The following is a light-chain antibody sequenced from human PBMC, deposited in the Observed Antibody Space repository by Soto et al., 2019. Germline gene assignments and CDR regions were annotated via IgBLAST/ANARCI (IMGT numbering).Light chain of an antibody. CDR2: GAS. J-gene: IGKJ2*01. Sequence: EIVLTQSPGTLSLSPGERATLSCRASPSISSSYLAWYQQKPGQAPRLLIYGASSRDTGIPDKFSGSGSGTDFNLTISRLEPEDFAVYYCQQYGRSSYTFGQGTKLEIK. V-gene: IGKV3-20*01. CDR1: PSISSSY. CDR3: QQYGRSSYT.